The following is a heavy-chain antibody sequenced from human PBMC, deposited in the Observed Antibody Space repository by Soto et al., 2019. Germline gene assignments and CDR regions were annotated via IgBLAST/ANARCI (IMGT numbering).Heavy chain of an antibody. V-gene: IGHV4-59*01. Sequence: SETLSLTCTVSSVSISSYYWNWIRQPPGKGLEWIGSIYYSGNTNYSPSLKSRVTISVDTSKNQFSLKLSSVTAADTAVYYCARGYYDILTGYYGSRYGMDVWGQGATVTVSS. D-gene: IGHD3-9*01. CDR1: SVSISSYY. J-gene: IGHJ6*02. CDR2: IYYSGNT. CDR3: ARGYYDILTGYYGSRYGMDV.